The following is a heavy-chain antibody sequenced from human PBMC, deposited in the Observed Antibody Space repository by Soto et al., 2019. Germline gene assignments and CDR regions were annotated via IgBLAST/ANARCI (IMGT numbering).Heavy chain of an antibody. CDR2: IPQEGSDG. Sequence: HLGGSLRFSCEVSGFTLSIYSMTWVRQAPGKGLEWVAKIPQEGSDGHYADPVKGRFTISRDNAKNSVYLQMNRLRAEDTAGYYCARDKLTLQAHDVCYGSDVWGQGAKVTVSS. CDR1: GFTLSIYS. CDR3: ARDKLTLQAHDVCYGSDV. J-gene: IGHJ6*02. D-gene: IGHD2-15*01. V-gene: IGHV3-7*03.